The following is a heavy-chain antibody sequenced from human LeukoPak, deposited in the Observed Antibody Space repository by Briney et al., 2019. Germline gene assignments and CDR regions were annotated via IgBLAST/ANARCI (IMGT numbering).Heavy chain of an antibody. CDR2: IYYTGNT. Sequence: SETLSLTCSVSGGSINLYWWSWIRQPPGEVLESIGNIYYTGNTNYNPSLRSRVSISLDTSKNQFSLRLTSVTAADAAVYYCARFSACGAGCYSLDYWGQGTLVTVSS. CDR3: ARFSACGAGCYSLDY. V-gene: IGHV4-59*01. J-gene: IGHJ4*02. D-gene: IGHD2-21*02. CDR1: GGSINLYW.